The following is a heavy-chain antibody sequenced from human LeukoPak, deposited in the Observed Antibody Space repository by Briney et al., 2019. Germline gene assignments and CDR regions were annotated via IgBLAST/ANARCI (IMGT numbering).Heavy chain of an antibody. CDR2: ISYDGSNK. Sequence: GRSLRLSCAASGFTFSSYAMHWVRQAPGKGLEWVAVISYDGSNKYYADSVKGRFFISRDNSKNTLSLQMNSLRVEDTAVYYCAKDGDWAFDHWARGTLVSVSS. CDR3: AKDGDWAFDH. V-gene: IGHV3-30*04. CDR1: GFTFSSYA. J-gene: IGHJ4*02. D-gene: IGHD2-21*02.